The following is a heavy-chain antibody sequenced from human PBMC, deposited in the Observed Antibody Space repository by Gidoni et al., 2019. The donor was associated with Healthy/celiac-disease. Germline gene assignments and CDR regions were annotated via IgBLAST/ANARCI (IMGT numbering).Heavy chain of an antibody. CDR2: ISYDGSNK. J-gene: IGHJ6*02. CDR1: GFSFRSYG. D-gene: IGHD6-6*01. CDR3: ARSGGQLVQSYYYYYYGLDV. V-gene: IGHV3-30*03. Sequence: QVQLVESGGGVVQPGRSLRLSCAASGFSFRSYGMHWVRQAPGKGLEWVAVISYDGSNKYYAESVKGRFTISRDNSKNTLYLQMNSLRAEDTAVYYCARSGGQLVQSYYYYYYGLDVWGQGTTVTVSS.